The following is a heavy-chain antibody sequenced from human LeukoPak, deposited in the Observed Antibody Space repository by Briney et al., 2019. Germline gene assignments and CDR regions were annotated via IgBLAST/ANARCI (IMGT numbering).Heavy chain of an antibody. D-gene: IGHD3-10*02. V-gene: IGHV3-7*03. CDR3: TRENYVPDS. Sequence: GGSLRLSCVASGYTFSPYWMSWVRQTPGKGLEWVASISNGGSATYYVDSVRGRFTISRDDAKNSLFLQMNGLRADDTAVYYCTRENYVPDSWGQGTLVTVSS. CDR1: GYTFSPYW. CDR2: ISNGGSAT. J-gene: IGHJ4*02.